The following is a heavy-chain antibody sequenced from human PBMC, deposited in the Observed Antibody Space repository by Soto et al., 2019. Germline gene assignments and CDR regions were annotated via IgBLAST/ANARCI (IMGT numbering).Heavy chain of an antibody. D-gene: IGHD5-12*01. CDR1: GFSLSSIGMG. J-gene: IGHJ4*02. V-gene: IGHV2-5*02. CDR2: IYWDDDK. Sequence: QITVKESGLTLVKPTETLTLTCTFSGFSLSSIGMGVGWIRQPPGKAVEWLTLIYWDDDKRYSPSLSSRLTITKDPSKNQVDLTMTTIEPVDTATYYCARLTRGVYDLDRLWEKFDYWGQGALVTVS. CDR3: ARLTRGVYDLDRLWEKFDY.